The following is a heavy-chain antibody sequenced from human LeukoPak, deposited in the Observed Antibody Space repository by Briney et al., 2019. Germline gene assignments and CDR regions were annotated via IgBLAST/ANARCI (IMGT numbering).Heavy chain of an antibody. CDR2: IRYDGSNK. CDR3: ANGYDSSGYYYEDFDY. V-gene: IGHV3-30*02. Sequence: PGGSLRLSCAASGFTFSSYGMHWVRQAPGKGLEWVAFIRYDGSNKYYADSVKGRFTISRDNSKNTLYLQMNSLRAEDTAVYYCANGYDSSGYYYEDFDYWGQGTLVTVSS. D-gene: IGHD3-22*01. CDR1: GFTFSSYG. J-gene: IGHJ4*02.